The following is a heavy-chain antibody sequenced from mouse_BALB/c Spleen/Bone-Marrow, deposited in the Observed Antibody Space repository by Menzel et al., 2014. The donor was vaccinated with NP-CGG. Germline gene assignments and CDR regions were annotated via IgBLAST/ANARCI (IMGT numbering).Heavy chain of an antibody. J-gene: IGHJ4*01. Sequence: EVQRVESGGGLVKPGGSLKLSCAASGFTFSSYAMSWVRQTPEKRLEWVASISSGGSTYYPDSAKGRFTISRDNARNILYLQMSSLRSEDTAMYYCASLYFYGSSYYTMDYWGQGTSVTVSS. CDR2: ISSGGST. V-gene: IGHV5-6-5*01. CDR3: ASLYFYGSSYYTMDY. CDR1: GFTFSSYA. D-gene: IGHD1-1*01.